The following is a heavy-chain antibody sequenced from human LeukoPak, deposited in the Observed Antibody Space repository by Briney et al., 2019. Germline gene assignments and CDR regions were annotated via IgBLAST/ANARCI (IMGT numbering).Heavy chain of an antibody. Sequence: GGSLRLSCAASGFTFSSYWMSWVRQAPGKGLEWVANIKQDGSEKYYVDSVKGRFTISRDNAKNSLYLQMNSLRAGDTAVYYCARAPHYSNYGPYYYGMDVWGQGTTVTVSS. CDR1: GFTFSSYW. V-gene: IGHV3-7*01. D-gene: IGHD4-11*01. CDR2: IKQDGSEK. CDR3: ARAPHYSNYGPYYYGMDV. J-gene: IGHJ6*02.